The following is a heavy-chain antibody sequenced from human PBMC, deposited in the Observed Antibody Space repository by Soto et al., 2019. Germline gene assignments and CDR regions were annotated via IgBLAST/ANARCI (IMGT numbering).Heavy chain of an antibody. CDR1: GGTFSSYA. J-gene: IGHJ4*02. Sequence: SVKVSCKASGGTFSSYAISWVRQAPGQGLEWMGGIIPIFGTTNYAQKLQGRVTMTTDTSTSTAYMELRSLRSDDTAVYYCARDRPTIFGVVRTMGLDYWGQGTLVTVSS. CDR3: ARDRPTIFGVVRTMGLDY. D-gene: IGHD3-3*01. V-gene: IGHV1-69*05. CDR2: IIPIFGTT.